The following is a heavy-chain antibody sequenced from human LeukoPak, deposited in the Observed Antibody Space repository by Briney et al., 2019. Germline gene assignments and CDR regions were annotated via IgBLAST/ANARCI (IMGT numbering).Heavy chain of an antibody. J-gene: IGHJ4*02. V-gene: IGHV3-21*01. CDR2: TNSNSAYI. Sequence: GGSLRLSCVASGLTFSKYSMNWVRQAPGKGLEWVSSTNSNSAYIHYEDSVKGRFTTSRDNAKNSLYLQMNSLRAEDTAVYYCAKDGLLAYCGGDCYPFDYWGQGTLVTVSS. CDR3: AKDGLLAYCGGDCYPFDY. CDR1: GLTFSKYS. D-gene: IGHD2-21*02.